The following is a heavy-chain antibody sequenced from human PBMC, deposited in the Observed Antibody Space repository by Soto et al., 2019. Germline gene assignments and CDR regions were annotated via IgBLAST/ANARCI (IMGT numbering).Heavy chain of an antibody. CDR1: GYTLSKYW. D-gene: IGHD6-19*01. Sequence: EVQLQQSGAEVKKPGEFLKISCKASGYTLSKYWIAWVRQMPGKGLDWMGVIYPIDSDTEYSPSFQGHVSISAEKSISTAYLQWSSLKASDTAIYYCARATAVATTRSWDFDLWGRGTLVTVSS. V-gene: IGHV5-51*01. CDR3: ARATAVATTRSWDFDL. J-gene: IGHJ2*01. CDR2: IYPIDSDT.